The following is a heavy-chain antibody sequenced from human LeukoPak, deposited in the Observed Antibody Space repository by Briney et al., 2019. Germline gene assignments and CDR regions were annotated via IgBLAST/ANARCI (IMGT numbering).Heavy chain of an antibody. CDR2: INSDGSEG. CDR1: GFTFSGFW. J-gene: IGHJ3*01. D-gene: IGHD6-6*01. Sequence: GGSLRLSCAVSGFTFSGFWMSRSRQASGKGLEWVASINSDGSEGYYADVVKGRFTISRDNAKNSLYLQINGLRAEDTAVYYCARSSYSSSSSVWGQGTMVTVSS. V-gene: IGHV3-7*03. CDR3: ARSSYSSSSSV.